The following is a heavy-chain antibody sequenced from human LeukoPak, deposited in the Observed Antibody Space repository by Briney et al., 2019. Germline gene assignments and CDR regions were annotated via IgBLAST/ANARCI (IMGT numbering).Heavy chain of an antibody. D-gene: IGHD3-3*01. CDR2: ISGSGGST. J-gene: IGHJ4*02. V-gene: IGHV3-23*01. CDR1: GFTFSSYA. Sequence: PGGSLRLSCAASGFTFSSYAMSWVRQAPGKGLEWVSAISGSGGSTYYADSVKGRFTISRDNSKNTLYLQMNSLRAEDTVVYYCAKDRGRTGFWSGYYTYWGQGTLVTVSS. CDR3: AKDRGRTGFWSGYYTY.